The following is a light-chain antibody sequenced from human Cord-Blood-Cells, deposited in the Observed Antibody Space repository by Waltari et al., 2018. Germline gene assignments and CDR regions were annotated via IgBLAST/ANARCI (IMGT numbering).Light chain of an antibody. CDR2: DAS. J-gene: IGKJ2*01. V-gene: IGKV3-11*01. CDR1: QSVSSY. CDR3: QQRSNWPPMYT. Sequence: EIGSTQSPPTLSMSPGERATLSCRASQSVSSYLAGYQQNPGLAPRLLIYDASNRATGIPARFSGSGSGTDFTLTISSLESEDFAVYYWQQRSNWPPMYTFGQGTKLEIK.